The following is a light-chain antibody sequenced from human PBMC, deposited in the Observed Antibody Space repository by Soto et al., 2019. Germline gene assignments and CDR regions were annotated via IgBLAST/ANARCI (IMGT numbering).Light chain of an antibody. CDR1: QSVSSN. J-gene: IGKJ1*01. CDR3: QHYNSWPRT. Sequence: EMVMTQSPATLSVSPGERATLSCRASQSVSSNLAWYQQXXXXAPRLLIYGASTRATGVPARFSGSGSGTEFTLTISSLQSEDFAVYHCQHYNSWPRTFGQGTKVESK. V-gene: IGKV3-15*01. CDR2: GAS.